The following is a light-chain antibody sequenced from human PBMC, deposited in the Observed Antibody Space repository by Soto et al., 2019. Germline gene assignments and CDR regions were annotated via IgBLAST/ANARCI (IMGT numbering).Light chain of an antibody. CDR2: HTS. CDR1: QNINTN. J-gene: IGKJ4*01. V-gene: IGKV3-15*01. CDR3: QQYTVWPFT. Sequence: EIAMPQSPATLSLSPEERATLSCRASQNINTNLAWYQQSPGRAPRLFIYHTSTRATGIPDRFSGSGSGTEFTLTISSLQSEDFALYYCQQYTVWPFTFGGGTRVEIK.